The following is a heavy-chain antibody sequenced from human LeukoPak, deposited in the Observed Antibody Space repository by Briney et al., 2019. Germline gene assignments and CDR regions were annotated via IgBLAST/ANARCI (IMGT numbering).Heavy chain of an antibody. J-gene: IGHJ4*02. CDR3: ARVGYFGSGNYYNDRGAFDY. Sequence: SETLSLTCTVSGGSISSYYWSWIRQPPGKGLEWIGYIHYSGSTNYNPSLKSRVTISVDTSKNQFSLKLSSVTAADTAVYYCARVGYFGSGNYYNDRGAFDYWGQGTLVTVSS. D-gene: IGHD3-10*01. V-gene: IGHV4-59*01. CDR2: IHYSGST. CDR1: GGSISSYY.